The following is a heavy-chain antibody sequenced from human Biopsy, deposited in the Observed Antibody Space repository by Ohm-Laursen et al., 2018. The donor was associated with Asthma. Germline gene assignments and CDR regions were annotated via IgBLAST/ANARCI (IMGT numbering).Heavy chain of an antibody. D-gene: IGHD3-16*01. CDR2: IYYIGST. J-gene: IGHJ4*02. CDR1: GGSISRGAYY. CDR3: ARRGGVRRYFDY. Sequence: TLSLTCTVSGGSISRGAYYWSWVRQPPGKGLEWIGYIYYIGSTYYNPSPKSRVAISLDTSKNQFSLKLSSVTAADTAVYFCARRGGVRRYFDYWGQGTLVTVSS. V-gene: IGHV4-30-4*01.